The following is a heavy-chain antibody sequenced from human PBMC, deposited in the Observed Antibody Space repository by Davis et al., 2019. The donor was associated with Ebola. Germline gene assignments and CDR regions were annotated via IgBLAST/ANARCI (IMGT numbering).Heavy chain of an antibody. CDR1: GYTFTSYA. V-gene: IGHV1-3*01. D-gene: IGHD3-22*01. J-gene: IGHJ3*02. Sequence: ASVKASCKASGYTFTSYAMHWVRQAPGQRLEWMGWINAGNGNTKYSQKFQGRVTITRDTSASTAYMELSSLRSEDTAVYYCATPYYYDSSGYYYLEAFDIWGQGTMVTVSS. CDR3: ATPYYYDSSGYYYLEAFDI. CDR2: INAGNGNT.